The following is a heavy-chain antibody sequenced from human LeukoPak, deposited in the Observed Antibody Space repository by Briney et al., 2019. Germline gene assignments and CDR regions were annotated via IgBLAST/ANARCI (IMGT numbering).Heavy chain of an antibody. D-gene: IGHD1-26*01. V-gene: IGHV3-30*02. CDR3: APRIVGATIGNWFDP. CDR2: IRYDGSNK. Sequence: GGSLRLSCAASGFTFSSYGMHWVRQAPGKGLEWVAFIRYDGSNKYYADSVKGRFTISRDNSKNTLYLQMNSLRAEDTAVYYCAPRIVGATIGNWFDPWGQGTLVTVSS. CDR1: GFTFSSYG. J-gene: IGHJ5*02.